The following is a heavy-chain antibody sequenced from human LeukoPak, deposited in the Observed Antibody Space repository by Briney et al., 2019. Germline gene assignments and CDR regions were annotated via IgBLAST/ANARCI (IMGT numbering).Heavy chain of an antibody. CDR2: ISYDGSNK. CDR3: ARDSVYYDSSGRDQH. J-gene: IGHJ1*01. D-gene: IGHD3-22*01. CDR1: GFTFSSYA. V-gene: IGHV3-30-3*01. Sequence: PGRSLRLSCAASGFTFSSYAMHWVRQAPGKGLEWVAVISYDGSNKYYADSVKGRFTISRDNSKNTLYLQMNSLRAEDTAVYYCARDSVYYDSSGRDQHWGQGTLVTVSS.